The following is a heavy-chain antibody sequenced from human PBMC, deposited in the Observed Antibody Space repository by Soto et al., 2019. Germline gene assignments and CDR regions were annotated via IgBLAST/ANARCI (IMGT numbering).Heavy chain of an antibody. CDR2: ISGSGAST. D-gene: IGHD6-6*01. Sequence: GGSLRLSCAASGFTFSSYAMSWVRQAPGKGPEWVSAISGSGASTYYADSVKGRFTISRDNSKNTLYLQMNSLRAEDTAVYYCTKGSSSSSLXYWGQGTPGTVSS. CDR3: TKGSSSSSLXY. CDR1: GFTFSSYA. J-gene: IGHJ4*02. V-gene: IGHV3-23*01.